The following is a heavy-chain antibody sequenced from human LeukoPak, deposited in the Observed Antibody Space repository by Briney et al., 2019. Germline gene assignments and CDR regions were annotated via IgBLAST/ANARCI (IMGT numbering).Heavy chain of an antibody. CDR2: ISSSGSTI. D-gene: IGHD3-10*01. CDR3: ARERRPQLLWFGESQGWFDP. J-gene: IGHJ5*02. CDR1: GFTFSDYY. V-gene: IGHV3-11*04. Sequence: GGSLRLSCAASGFTFSDYYMNWIRQAPGKGLEWVSYISSSGSTIYYTDSVKGRFTISRDNAKNSLYLQMNSLRAEDTAVYYCARERRPQLLWFGESQGWFDPWGQGTLVTVSS.